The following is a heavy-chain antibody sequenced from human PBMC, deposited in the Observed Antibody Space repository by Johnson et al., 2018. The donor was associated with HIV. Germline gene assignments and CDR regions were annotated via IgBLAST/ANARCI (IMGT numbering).Heavy chain of an antibody. D-gene: IGHD5-24*01. CDR2: INWNGGSK. CDR3: ARDGPWLQSQRDAFDI. CDR1: GFTFDDYG. Sequence: VQLVESGGGVVRPGGSLRLSCAASGFTFDDYGMSWVRQAPGKGLEWVSGINWNGGSKGYGDSVKGRFTISRDNAKNSLYMQMSSLRAEDTAVYYCARDGPWLQSQRDAFDIWGQGTMVTVSS. J-gene: IGHJ3*02. V-gene: IGHV3-20*04.